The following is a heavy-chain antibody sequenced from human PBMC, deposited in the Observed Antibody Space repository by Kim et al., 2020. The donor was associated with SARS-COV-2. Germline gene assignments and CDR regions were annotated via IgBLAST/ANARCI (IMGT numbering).Heavy chain of an antibody. V-gene: IGHV4-39*01. CDR3: ARYGNGDKYYFDY. D-gene: IGHD4-17*01. CDR2: IYYSGST. J-gene: IGHJ4*02. CDR1: GGSISSSSYY. Sequence: SETLSLTCTVSGGSISSSSYYWGGIRQPPGKGLEWIGSIYYSGSTYYNPSLKSRVTISVDTSKNQFSLKLSSVTAADTAVYYCARYGNGDKYYFDYWGQGTLVTVSS.